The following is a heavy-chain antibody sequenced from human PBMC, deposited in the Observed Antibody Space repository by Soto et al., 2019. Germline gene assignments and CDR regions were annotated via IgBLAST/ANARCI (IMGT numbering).Heavy chain of an antibody. CDR2: ISGSGDST. J-gene: IGHJ4*02. Sequence: GGSLRLSCAASGITLSNYAMSWVRQAPGKGLEWVSGISGSGDSTYYAESVKGRFTISRDNSKNTVYLQMNSLGAEDTAVYYCASRNYYDTSGYYYWYYFDFWGQGALVTVSS. D-gene: IGHD3-22*01. V-gene: IGHV3-23*01. CDR1: GITLSNYA. CDR3: ASRNYYDTSGYYYWYYFDF.